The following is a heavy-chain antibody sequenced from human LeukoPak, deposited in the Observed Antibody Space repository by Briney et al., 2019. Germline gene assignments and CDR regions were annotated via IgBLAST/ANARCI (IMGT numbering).Heavy chain of an antibody. J-gene: IGHJ4*02. D-gene: IGHD6-19*01. CDR2: IYYSGST. CDR1: GGSISSSSYY. V-gene: IGHV4-39*01. CDR3: ARGRKQWLVRSYYFDY. Sequence: SETLSLTCTVSGGSISSSSYYWGWIRQPPGKGLEWIGSIYYSGSTYYNPSLKSRVTISVDTSKNQFSLKLSSVTAADTAVYYCARGRKQWLVRSYYFDYWGQGTLVTVSS.